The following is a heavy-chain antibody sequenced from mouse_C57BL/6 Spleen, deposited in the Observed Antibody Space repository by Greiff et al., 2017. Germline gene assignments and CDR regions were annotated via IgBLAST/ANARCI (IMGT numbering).Heavy chain of an antibody. Sequence: QVQLKQPGAELVKPGASVKMSCKASGYTFTSYWITWVKQRPGQGLEWIGDIYPGSGSTNYNEKFKSKATLTVDTSSSTAYMQLSSLTSEDSAVYYGAREGDDDYAMDYWGQGTSVTVSS. V-gene: IGHV1-55*01. CDR3: AREGDDDYAMDY. CDR1: GYTFTSYW. CDR2: IYPGSGST. J-gene: IGHJ4*01. D-gene: IGHD2-3*01.